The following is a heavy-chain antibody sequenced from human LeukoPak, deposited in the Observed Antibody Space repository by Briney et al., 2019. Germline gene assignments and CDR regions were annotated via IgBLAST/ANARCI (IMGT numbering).Heavy chain of an antibody. Sequence: GGSLRLSCAASGFIFSDAWMSWVRQAPGKGLEWVSAISGSGGSTYYADSVKGRFTISRDNSKNTLYLQMNSLRAEDTAVYYCAKDTRRGLYYDSSGSLDYWGQGTLVTVSS. CDR2: ISGSGGST. CDR3: AKDTRRGLYYDSSGSLDY. J-gene: IGHJ4*02. V-gene: IGHV3-23*01. CDR1: GFIFSDAW. D-gene: IGHD3-22*01.